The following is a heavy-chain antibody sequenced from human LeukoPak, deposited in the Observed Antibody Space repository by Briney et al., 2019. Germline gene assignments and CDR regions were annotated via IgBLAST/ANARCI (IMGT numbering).Heavy chain of an antibody. CDR2: IRYDGSNK. CDR3: AKAQWEPDAFDI. V-gene: IGHV3-30*02. Sequence: GGSLRLSCAASGFTFSSYGMHWVRQAPGKGLEWVAFIRYDGSNKYYADSVKGRFTISRDNSKNTLYLQMNSLRAEDTAVYYCAKAQWEPDAFDIWGQGTMVTVSS. J-gene: IGHJ3*02. CDR1: GFTFSSYG. D-gene: IGHD1-26*01.